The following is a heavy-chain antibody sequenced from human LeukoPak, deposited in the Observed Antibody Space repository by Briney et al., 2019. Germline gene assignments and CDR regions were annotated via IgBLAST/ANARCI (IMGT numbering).Heavy chain of an antibody. V-gene: IGHV4-38-2*01. CDR2: IYHSGRT. J-gene: IGHJ3*02. Sequence: SETLSLTCAVSGYSISSGYYGGWIRQPPGKGLEWIGNIYHSGRTYYNPSLKSRVTISVDTSKNQFSLKLSSVTAADTAVYYCARILGAYCSGGSCPDAFDIWGQGTMVTVSS. CDR1: GYSISSGYY. D-gene: IGHD2-15*01. CDR3: ARILGAYCSGGSCPDAFDI.